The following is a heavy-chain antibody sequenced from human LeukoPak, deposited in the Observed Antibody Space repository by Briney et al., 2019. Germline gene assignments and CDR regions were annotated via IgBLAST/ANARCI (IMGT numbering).Heavy chain of an antibody. CDR3: ARHYRREDWFDP. Sequence: SETLSLTCTVSGVSLTNPFYSWAWIRQPPGKGLEWFGSIHSSGNTYYNSSLKSRVTISVDTSKDQFSLKLTSVTAADTAMYYCARHYRREDWFDPWGQGTLVTVSS. CDR2: IHSSGNT. D-gene: IGHD3-16*02. J-gene: IGHJ5*02. V-gene: IGHV4-39*01. CDR1: GVSLTNPFYS.